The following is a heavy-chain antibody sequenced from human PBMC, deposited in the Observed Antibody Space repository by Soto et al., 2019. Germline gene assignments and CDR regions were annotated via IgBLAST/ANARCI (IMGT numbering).Heavy chain of an antibody. Sequence: QVQLQESGPGLVKPSQTLSLTCTVSGGSINIGDYYWSWIRQPPGKGLEWIGYIYYSGSTYYNPALKSRVAISVDTSKNQFSLELSSVTAADTAVYYCARYYGKDVLVDHWGQGTLVTVSS. J-gene: IGHJ4*02. CDR2: IYYSGST. D-gene: IGHD4-17*01. V-gene: IGHV4-30-4*01. CDR3: ARYYGKDVLVDH. CDR1: GGSINIGDYY.